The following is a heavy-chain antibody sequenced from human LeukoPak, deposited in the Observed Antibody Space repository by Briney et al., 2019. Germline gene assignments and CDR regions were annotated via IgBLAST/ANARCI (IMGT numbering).Heavy chain of an antibody. D-gene: IGHD3-10*01. V-gene: IGHV4-34*01. CDR3: ARAPNDYGSGRSWFDP. Sequence: SETLSLTCAVYGGSFSGYYWSWIRQPPGKGLEWIGEINHSGSTNYNPSLKSRVTISVDTSKIQFSLKLSSVTAADTAVYYCARAPNDYGSGRSWFDPWGQGTLVTVSS. CDR1: GGSFSGYY. J-gene: IGHJ5*02. CDR2: INHSGST.